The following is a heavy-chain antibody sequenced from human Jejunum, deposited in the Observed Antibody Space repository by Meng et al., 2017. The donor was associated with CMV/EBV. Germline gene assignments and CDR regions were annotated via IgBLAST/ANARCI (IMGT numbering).Heavy chain of an antibody. J-gene: IGHJ4*02. D-gene: IGHD2-2*01. CDR1: SGYA. CDR3: AKARDSSRYCSGTSCPIDY. CDR2: ISASGGTT. V-gene: IGHV3-23*01. Sequence: SGYAMPGARQAPGKGLDWLSVISASGGTTYYADSVKGRFTMSRDNSKDTLYLEMDSVRADDTALYYCAKARDSSRYCSGTSCPIDYWGQGTLVTVSS.